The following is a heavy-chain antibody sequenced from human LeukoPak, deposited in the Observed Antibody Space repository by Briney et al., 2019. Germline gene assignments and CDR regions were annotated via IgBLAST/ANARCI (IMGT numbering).Heavy chain of an antibody. J-gene: IGHJ4*02. D-gene: IGHD3-22*01. CDR3: AKSTDYYDSSGSSLVFYFDY. CDR2: ISGSGGST. V-gene: IGHV3-23*01. CDR1: GFTFSSYA. Sequence: PGGSLRLSCAASGFTFSSYAMSWVRQAPGKGLEWVSAISGSGGSTYYADSVKGRFTISRDNSKNTLYLQMNSLRAEDTAVCYCAKSTDYYDSSGSSLVFYFDYWGQGTLVTVSS.